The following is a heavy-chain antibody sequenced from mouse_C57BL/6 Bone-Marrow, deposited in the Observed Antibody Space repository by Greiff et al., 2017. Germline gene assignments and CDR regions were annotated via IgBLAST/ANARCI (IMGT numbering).Heavy chain of an antibody. CDR1: GYTFTSYW. CDR3: ARRGWYFDY. V-gene: IGHV1-69*01. CDR2: IDPSDSYT. Sequence: VQLQQPGAELVMPGASVKLSCKASGYTFTSYWMHWVKQRPGQGLEWIGEIDPSDSYTNYNQKFKGKSTLTVDKSSSTAYMQLSSLTSEASAVYYCARRGWYFDYWGQGTTLTVSS. J-gene: IGHJ2*01. D-gene: IGHD3-3*01.